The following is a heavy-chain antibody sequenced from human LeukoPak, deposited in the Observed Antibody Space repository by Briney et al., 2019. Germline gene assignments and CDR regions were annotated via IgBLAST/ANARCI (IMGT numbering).Heavy chain of an antibody. D-gene: IGHD3-22*01. CDR1: GFTFSSYA. CDR3: AKPSYYYDSSGRRKRDYYYYYMDV. J-gene: IGHJ6*03. V-gene: IGHV3-23*01. CDR2: ISGSGGST. Sequence: GGSLRLSCAASGFTFSSYAMSWVRQAPGKGLEWVSAISGSGGSTYYADSVKGRLTISRDNSKNTLCLQMNSLRAEDTAVYYCAKPSYYYDSSGRRKRDYYYYYMDVWGKGTTVTVSS.